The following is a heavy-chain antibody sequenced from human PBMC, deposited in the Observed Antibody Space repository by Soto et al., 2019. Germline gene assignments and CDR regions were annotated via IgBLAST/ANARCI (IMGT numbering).Heavy chain of an antibody. V-gene: IGHV5-10-1*01. D-gene: IGHD3-22*01. Sequence: GESLKISCKGSGYSFTSYWISWVRQMPGKGLEWMGRIDPSDSYTNYSPSFQGHVTISADKSISTAYLQWSSPKASDTAMYYCAREKNYDSSGYHPLDDWGQGTLVTVSS. CDR2: IDPSDSYT. CDR1: GYSFTSYW. CDR3: AREKNYDSSGYHPLDD. J-gene: IGHJ4*02.